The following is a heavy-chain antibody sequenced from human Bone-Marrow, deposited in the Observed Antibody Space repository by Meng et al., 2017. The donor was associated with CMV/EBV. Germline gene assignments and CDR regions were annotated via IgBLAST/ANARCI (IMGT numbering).Heavy chain of an antibody. CDR2: IGTAGDT. Sequence: GGSLRLSCAASGFTFSSYDMHWVRQATGKGLEWVSAIGTAGDTYYPGSVKGRFTISRENAKNSLYLQMNSLRAGDTAVYYCARGGSRSIAAPQVRPELYGMDVWGQGTTVTGSS. V-gene: IGHV3-13*01. J-gene: IGHJ6*01. CDR3: ARGGSRSIAAPQVRPELYGMDV. CDR1: GFTFSSYD. D-gene: IGHD6-6*01.